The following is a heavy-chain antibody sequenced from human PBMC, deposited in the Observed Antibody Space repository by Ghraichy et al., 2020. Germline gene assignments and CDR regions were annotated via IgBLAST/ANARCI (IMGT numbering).Heavy chain of an antibody. D-gene: IGHD4-17*01. CDR2: ITGSGYS. V-gene: IGHV3-11*06. CDR1: GFIFRDYY. Sequence: GGSLRLSCAASGFIFRDYYMVWARQAPGKGLEWVSYITGSGYSNYADSVKGRFTISRDNAKNSLFLQMNSLRAEDTAVYYCARGNYGLDYWGQGTLVTVSS. J-gene: IGHJ4*02. CDR3: ARGNYGLDY.